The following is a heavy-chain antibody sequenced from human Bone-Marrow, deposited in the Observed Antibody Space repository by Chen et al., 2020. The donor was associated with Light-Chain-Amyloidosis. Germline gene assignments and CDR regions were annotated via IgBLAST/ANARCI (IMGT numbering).Heavy chain of an antibody. J-gene: IGHJ4*02. V-gene: IGHV1-8*01. CDR1: GSPFTSFD. CDR2: MNPNNGAT. Sequence: QVQLVQSGAEVRQPGASVKVSCKASGSPFTSFDINWVRQAPGQGLEWVGWMNPNNGATNYAQKFQGRVTMTRNTSISTAYLELSSLRSEDTAMYYCARTGTSGYFYYRWGQGTLVTASS. CDR3: ARTGTSGYFYYR. D-gene: IGHD3-22*01.